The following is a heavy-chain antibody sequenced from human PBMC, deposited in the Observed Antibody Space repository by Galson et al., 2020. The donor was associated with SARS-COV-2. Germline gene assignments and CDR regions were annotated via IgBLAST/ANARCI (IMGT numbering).Heavy chain of an antibody. J-gene: IGHJ6*03. D-gene: IGHD3-10*01. CDR3: ARGPDYYGLYYYYMDV. Sequence: ASVNVSCKASGYIFTGYYMHWVRQAPGQGLEWMGWISPNSGGTNYAQKFQGRVTMTRDTSINTAYMELSRLRSDDTAVYYCARGPDYYGLYYYYMDVWGKGTTVTVSS. CDR1: GYIFTGYY. CDR2: ISPNSGGT. V-gene: IGHV1-2*02.